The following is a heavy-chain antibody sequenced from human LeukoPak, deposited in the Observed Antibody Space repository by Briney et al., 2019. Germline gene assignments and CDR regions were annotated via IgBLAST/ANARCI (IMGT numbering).Heavy chain of an antibody. J-gene: IGHJ4*02. Sequence: GGSLRLSCAASGFTFSSYAMHWVRQAPGKGLEWVAVISYDGSNKYYADSVKGRFIISRDNSKYTLYLQMNSLRAEDTAVYYCARDLGIQLWGAKFDYWGQGTLVTVSS. CDR1: GFTFSSYA. CDR2: ISYDGSNK. CDR3: ARDLGIQLWGAKFDY. D-gene: IGHD5-18*01. V-gene: IGHV3-30-3*01.